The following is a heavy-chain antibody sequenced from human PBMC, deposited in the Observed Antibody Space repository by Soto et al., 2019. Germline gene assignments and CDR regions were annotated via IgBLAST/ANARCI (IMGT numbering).Heavy chain of an antibody. V-gene: IGHV3-23*01. CDR2: ISSGGDT. Sequence: GGSLRLSCAPSGFTFTTYAMSWVRQAPGKGLEWVSSISSGGDTYYADSVKGRFTISRDSSKNTLYLQMNNLRAGDTATYYCAKDYSSGYYAFDIWGRGTMVTVSS. CDR3: AKDYSSGYYAFDI. D-gene: IGHD3-22*01. CDR1: GFTFTTYA. J-gene: IGHJ3*02.